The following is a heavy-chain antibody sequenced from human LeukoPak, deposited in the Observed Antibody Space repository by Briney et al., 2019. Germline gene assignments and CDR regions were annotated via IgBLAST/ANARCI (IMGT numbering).Heavy chain of an antibody. CDR1: GYSISSGYY. CDR2: INHSGST. CDR3: ARAVLYYYYYMDV. Sequence: RASETLSLTCTVSGYSISSGYYWSWIRQPPGKGLEWIGEINHSGSTNYNPSLKSRVTISVDTSKNQFSLKLSSVTAADTAVYYCARAVLYYYYYMDVWGKGTTVTVSS. J-gene: IGHJ6*03. V-gene: IGHV4-38-2*02.